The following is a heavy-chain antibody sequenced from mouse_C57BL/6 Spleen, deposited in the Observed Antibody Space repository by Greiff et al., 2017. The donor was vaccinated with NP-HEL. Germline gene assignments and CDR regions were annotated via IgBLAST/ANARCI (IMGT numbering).Heavy chain of an antibody. D-gene: IGHD1-1*01. Sequence: VMLVESGPELVKPGASVKLSCKASGYTFTSYDINWVKQRPGQGLEWIGRIYPSDGSTKYNEKFKGKATLTVDTSSSTAYMELHSLTSEDSAVYFCARYYGSSYYFVYWGQGTTLPVSS. V-gene: IGHV1-85*01. CDR1: GYTFTSYD. CDR2: IYPSDGST. J-gene: IGHJ2*01. CDR3: ARYYGSSYYFVY.